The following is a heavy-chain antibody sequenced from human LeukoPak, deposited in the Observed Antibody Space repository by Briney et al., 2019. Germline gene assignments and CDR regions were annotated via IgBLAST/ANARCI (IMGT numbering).Heavy chain of an antibody. CDR3: ARSFRKVVVAATGYNWFDP. CDR2: INHSGST. J-gene: IGHJ5*02. CDR1: GGSFSGYY. D-gene: IGHD2-15*01. Sequence: SETLSLTCAVYGGSFSGYYWSWIRQPPGKGLEWIGEINHSGSTDYNPSLKSRVTISVDTSKNQFSLKLSSVTAADTAVYYCARSFRKVVVAATGYNWFDPWGQGTLVTVSS. V-gene: IGHV4-34*01.